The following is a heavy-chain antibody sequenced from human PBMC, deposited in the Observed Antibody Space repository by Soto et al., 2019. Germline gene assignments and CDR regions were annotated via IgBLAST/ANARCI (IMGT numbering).Heavy chain of an antibody. D-gene: IGHD4-17*01. CDR3: ARPANTVADHFDL. CDR1: GDTFTIYW. CDR2: IYPSDSDT. J-gene: IGHJ4*02. V-gene: IGHV5-51*01. Sequence: ESLKIWFEVAGDTFTIYWIGWVRQKPGKGLEWMGIIYPSDSDTRYSPSFQGQVTISADKSLNTAYLQWNSLKASDTAVYYCARPANTVADHFDLWGQGTPVTVS.